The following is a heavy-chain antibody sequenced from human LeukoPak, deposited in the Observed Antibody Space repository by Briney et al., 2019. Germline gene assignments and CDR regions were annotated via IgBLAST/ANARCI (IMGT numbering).Heavy chain of an antibody. V-gene: IGHV3-30*03. CDR2: ISYDVGNK. CDR3: ARVGRPLVVPAAMIYYYYYMDV. D-gene: IGHD2-2*01. J-gene: IGHJ6*03. CDR1: GFTFSSYG. Sequence: GGSLRLSCAPSGFTFSSYGMHWVRQAPGKGLEWVTVISYDVGNKYYADSVKGRFTISRDNSKNTLYLQMNSLRAEDTAVYYCARVGRPLVVPAAMIYYYYYMDVWGKGTTVTVSS.